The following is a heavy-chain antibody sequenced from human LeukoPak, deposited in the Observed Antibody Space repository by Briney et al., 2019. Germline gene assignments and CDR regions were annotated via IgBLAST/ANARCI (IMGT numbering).Heavy chain of an antibody. CDR3: AKDPNGDYIGAFDI. CDR2: ISGSGGST. Sequence: GGSLRLSCAASGFTFSSYAMNWVRQAPGKGLEWVSDISGSGGSTYYADSVKGRFTISRDNSKNTLYLQMNSLRAEDTAVYYCAKDPNGDYIGAFDIWGQGTMVTVSS. V-gene: IGHV3-23*01. CDR1: GFTFSSYA. D-gene: IGHD4-17*01. J-gene: IGHJ3*02.